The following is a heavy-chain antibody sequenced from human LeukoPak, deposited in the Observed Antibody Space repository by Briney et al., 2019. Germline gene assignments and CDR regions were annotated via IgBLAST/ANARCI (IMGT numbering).Heavy chain of an antibody. CDR3: ARLVSFTYYDFLSGYRNHNWFDP. J-gene: IGHJ5*02. Sequence: ASVKVSCKASGGTFSSYAISWVRQAPGQGLEWMGGIIPIFGTANYAQKFQGRVTITADESTSTAYMELSSLRSEDTAVYYCARLVSFTYYDFLSGYRNHNWFDPWGQGTLVTVSS. CDR1: GGTFSSYA. D-gene: IGHD3-3*01. CDR2: IIPIFGTA. V-gene: IGHV1-69*13.